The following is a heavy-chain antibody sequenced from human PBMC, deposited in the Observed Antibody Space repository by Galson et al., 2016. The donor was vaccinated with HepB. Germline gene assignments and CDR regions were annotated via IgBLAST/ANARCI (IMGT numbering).Heavy chain of an antibody. D-gene: IGHD2-21*02. Sequence: SETLSLTCNVSGGSMISLYWGWTRQPPGKGLESIGYVYANGAPHYNPSFKSRLTISVDTSKNSFSLRLTSVTAADAATYYCVRFRAGDGFDIWGQGTVVSVS. CDR2: VYANGAP. CDR1: GGSMISLY. CDR3: VRFRAGDGFDI. V-gene: IGHV4-59*11. J-gene: IGHJ3*02.